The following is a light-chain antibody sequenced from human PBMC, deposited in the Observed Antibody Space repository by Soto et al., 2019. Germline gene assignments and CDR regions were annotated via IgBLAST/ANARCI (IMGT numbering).Light chain of an antibody. CDR1: QNINRW. CDR3: QHYNYYWT. J-gene: IGKJ1*01. Sequence: DIQMTQSPSTLSASVGDRVTITCRASQNINRWLAWYQQKPGQAPKPLIYKASSLQSGVPSRFSGNGSGTEFTLTISSLHPDDSATYLCQHYNYYWTFGQGTKVEIK. V-gene: IGKV1-5*03. CDR2: KAS.